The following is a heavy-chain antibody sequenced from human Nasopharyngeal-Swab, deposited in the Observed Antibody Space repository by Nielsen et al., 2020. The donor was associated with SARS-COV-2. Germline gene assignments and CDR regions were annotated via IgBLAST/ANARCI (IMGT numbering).Heavy chain of an antibody. CDR2: ISAYNGNT. CDR1: GYTFTSYG. D-gene: IGHD2/OR15-2a*01. CDR3: ARDLSMIPNNLPGDY. J-gene: IGHJ4*02. V-gene: IGHV1-18*04. Sequence: ASVKVSCKASGYTFTSYGISWVRQAPGQGLEWMGWISAYNGNTNYAQKLQGRVTMTTDTSTSTAYMELRSLRSDDTAVYYCARDLSMIPNNLPGDYWGQGTLVTVSS.